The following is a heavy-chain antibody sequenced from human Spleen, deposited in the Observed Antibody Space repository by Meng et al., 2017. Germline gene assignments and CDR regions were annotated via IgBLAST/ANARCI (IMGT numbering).Heavy chain of an antibody. D-gene: IGHD1-7*01. CDR2: IHYSGST. CDR3: ARHPQFGTTMIEY. CDR1: GGSISGYY. J-gene: IGHJ4*02. V-gene: IGHV4-59*08. Sequence: QVQLQESGPGLGQPSETLSLTCTVSGGSISGYYWSWIRQPPGKELEWIGYIHYSGSTNYKPSLKSRVTISVDTSKNQFSLKLNSVTAADTAVYFCARHPQFGTTMIEYWGQGTLVTVSS.